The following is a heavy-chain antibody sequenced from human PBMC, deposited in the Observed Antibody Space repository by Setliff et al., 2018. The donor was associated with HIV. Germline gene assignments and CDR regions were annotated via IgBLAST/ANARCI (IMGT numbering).Heavy chain of an antibody. V-gene: IGHV4-28*03. CDR3: ARAAYSGTYLWEPATDL. J-gene: IGHJ2*01. Sequence: PSETLSLTCTVSGYSISSSNWWGWIRQTPGKGLEWIGYIDYSGSTYYNPSLESRVTMSVDTSKNQLSLNLSSVTAADTAVYYCARAAYSGTYLWEPATDLWGRGTLVTVSS. CDR2: IDYSGST. D-gene: IGHD1-26*01. CDR1: GYSISSSNW.